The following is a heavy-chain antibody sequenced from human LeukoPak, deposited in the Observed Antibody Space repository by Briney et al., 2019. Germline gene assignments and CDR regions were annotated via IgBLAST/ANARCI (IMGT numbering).Heavy chain of an antibody. V-gene: IGHV3-21*04. Sequence: PGGSLRLSCAASGFTFSSYAMDWVRQTPGKGLEWISSITTSSSYTFYADSVKGRFTISRDNARNSLYLQMNSLRAEDTAVYYCARVIAAAGTGYYFDYWGQGTLVTVSS. J-gene: IGHJ4*02. CDR2: ITTSSSYT. CDR1: GFTFSSYA. CDR3: ARVIAAAGTGYYFDY. D-gene: IGHD6-13*01.